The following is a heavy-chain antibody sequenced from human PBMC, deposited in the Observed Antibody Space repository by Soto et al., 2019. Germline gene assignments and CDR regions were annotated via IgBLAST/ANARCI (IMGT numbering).Heavy chain of an antibody. J-gene: IGHJ4*02. D-gene: IGHD6-19*01. CDR2: IYYSGST. CDR3: ARGGWSLDY. Sequence: SETLSLTCTVSSGSINNNYWSWIRQPPGKGLEWIGYIYYSGSTNFNPSLKSRVTISVDTSKNQFYLKLTSVTAADTAVYYCARGGWSLDYWGQGTLVPVAS. CDR1: SGSINNNY. V-gene: IGHV4-59*01.